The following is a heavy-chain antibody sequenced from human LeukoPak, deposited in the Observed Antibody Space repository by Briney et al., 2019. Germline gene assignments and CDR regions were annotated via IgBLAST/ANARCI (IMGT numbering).Heavy chain of an antibody. Sequence: GRSLRLSCAASGFTFSSYAMHWVRQAPGKGLEWVAVISYDGANKYYADSVKGRFTFSRDNYKSTLYLQMNSLRAEDTAVYYCARAYSRTAIDYWGQGTLVTVSS. CDR1: GFTFSSYA. V-gene: IGHV3-30*04. CDR2: ISYDGANK. J-gene: IGHJ4*02. D-gene: IGHD2-21*01. CDR3: ARAYSRTAIDY.